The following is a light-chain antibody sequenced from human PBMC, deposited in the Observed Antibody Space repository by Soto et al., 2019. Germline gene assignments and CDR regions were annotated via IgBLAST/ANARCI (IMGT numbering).Light chain of an antibody. J-gene: IGLJ3*02. CDR2: AVS. Sequence: QSALTQPVSVSASPGQSITISCAGTSSDIGRFDYVSWYQHHPGNAPKLVISAVSRRSSGISDRFSGSKSGNTAILTISGLQAEDEADYYCASYTTSTTQVFGGGTKLTVL. CDR3: ASYTTSTTQV. V-gene: IGLV2-14*01. CDR1: SSDIGRFDY.